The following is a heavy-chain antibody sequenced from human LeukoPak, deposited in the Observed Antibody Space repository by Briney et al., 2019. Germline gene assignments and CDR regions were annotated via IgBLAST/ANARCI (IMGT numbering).Heavy chain of an antibody. CDR2: IHSTGTT. CDR3: ARSEYVWGGYRLDF. V-gene: IGHV4-4*08. J-gene: IGHJ4*02. Sequence: PSETLSLTCFVSGVSISRHYWTWMRHTPGQGLHWIGYIHSTGTTNYNPSLKSRVTMSLDTSKNQFSLRLNSVAAADTAVYYCARSEYVWGGYRLDFWGQGALVTVSS. D-gene: IGHD3-16*02. CDR1: GVSISRHY.